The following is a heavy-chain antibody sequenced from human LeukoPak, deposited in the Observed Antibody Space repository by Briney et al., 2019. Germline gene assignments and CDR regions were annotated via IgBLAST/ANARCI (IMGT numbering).Heavy chain of an antibody. CDR2: IKPDSGDT. CDR1: GYTFTGYY. CDR3: AKFDQDWGTFDY. J-gene: IGHJ4*02. D-gene: IGHD7-27*01. V-gene: IGHV1-2*02. Sequence: GASVKVSCKASGYTFTGYYLHWVRQAPGQGLEWMGWIKPDSGDTHYVQKFQGGVTMTRDTSITTAYMELSLRTDDTAVYYCAKFDQDWGTFDYWGQGTVVTVSS.